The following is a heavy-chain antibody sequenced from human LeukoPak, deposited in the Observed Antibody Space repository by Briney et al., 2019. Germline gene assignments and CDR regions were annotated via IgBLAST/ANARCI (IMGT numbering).Heavy chain of an antibody. J-gene: IGHJ4*02. CDR1: GGSFSGYY. V-gene: IGHV3-7*03. D-gene: IGHD3-3*01. Sequence: ETLSLTCAVYGGSFSGYYWSWVRQAPGKGLEWVANIKQDGSEKYYVDSVKGRFTISRDNAKNSLYLQMNSLRAEDTALYYCARGGYYDFWSGYFFDYWGQGTLVTVSS. CDR2: IKQDGSEK. CDR3: ARGGYYDFWSGYFFDY.